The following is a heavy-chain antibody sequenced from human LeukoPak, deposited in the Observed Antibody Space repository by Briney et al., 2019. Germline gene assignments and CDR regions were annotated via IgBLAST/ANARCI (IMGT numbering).Heavy chain of an antibody. CDR3: ARDPPFGSGWSQNYFDY. Sequence: PGGSLRLSCAPSGFTFVTYVMQWVRQAPGKGLEWVALLSCDGGNIYYADSVPGPFTISRDNSQNTLYLQMNSLRPEDTPVYYRARDPPFGSGWSQNYFDYWGQGPLVTVSS. CDR1: GFTFVTYV. CDR2: LSCDGGNI. J-gene: IGHJ4*02. V-gene: IGHV3-30*03. D-gene: IGHD6-19*01.